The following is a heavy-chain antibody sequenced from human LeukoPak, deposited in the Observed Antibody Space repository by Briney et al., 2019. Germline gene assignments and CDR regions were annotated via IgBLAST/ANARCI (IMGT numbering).Heavy chain of an antibody. CDR1: GFAFNSYG. D-gene: IGHD6-19*01. CDR2: ISYDGTNK. Sequence: PGRSLRLSCAASGFAFNSYGMHWVRRAPGKGLELVAVISYDGTNKYYAASVKGRFTISRDNSKNTLYLQMNSLRTEDTAVYYCATDRASTGEQWLGYLSFWGQGTLVTVSS. CDR3: ATDRASTGEQWLGYLSF. J-gene: IGHJ4*02. V-gene: IGHV3-30*03.